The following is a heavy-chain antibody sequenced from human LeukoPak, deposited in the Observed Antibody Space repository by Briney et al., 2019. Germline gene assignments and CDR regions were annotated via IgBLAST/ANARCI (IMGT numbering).Heavy chain of an antibody. J-gene: IGHJ6*02. CDR3: AKRGDSGSYHYYYYGMDV. CDR1: GFTFSSYA. Sequence: GGSLRLSCAASGFTFSSYAMSWVRQAPGKGLEWVSAISGSGGSTYYADSVKGRFTISRDNSKNTLYLQMNSLRAVDTAVYYCAKRGDSGSYHYYYYGMDVWGQGTTVTVSS. D-gene: IGHD1-26*01. V-gene: IGHV3-23*01. CDR2: ISGSGGST.